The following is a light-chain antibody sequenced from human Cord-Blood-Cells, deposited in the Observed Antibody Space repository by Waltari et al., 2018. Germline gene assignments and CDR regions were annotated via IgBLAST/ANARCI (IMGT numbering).Light chain of an antibody. CDR3: AAWDDSLSGWV. CDR1: SSNIGSHY. V-gene: IGLV1-47*01. Sequence: QSVLTQPPSASGTPGQRVTISSSGSSSNIGSHYVYWYQQLPGTAPKLLIYRNNQRPSGVPDRFSGSKSGTSASLAISGLRSEDEADYYCAAWDDSLSGWVFGGGTKLTVL. J-gene: IGLJ3*02. CDR2: RNN.